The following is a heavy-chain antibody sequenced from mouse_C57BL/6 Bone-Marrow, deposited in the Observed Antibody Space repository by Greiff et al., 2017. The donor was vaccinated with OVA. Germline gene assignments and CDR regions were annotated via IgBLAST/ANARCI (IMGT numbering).Heavy chain of an antibody. CDR2: IDPSDSYT. D-gene: IGHD2-4*01. Sequence: VQLQQPGAELVRPGTSVKLSCKASGYTFTSYWMHWVKQRPGQGLEWIGVIDPSDSYTNYNQKFKGKATLTVDTSSSTAYMQLSSLTSEDSAVYYCAREGYDDDGDFDYWGQGTTLTVSS. CDR3: AREGYDDDGDFDY. CDR1: GYTFTSYW. J-gene: IGHJ2*01. V-gene: IGHV1-59*01.